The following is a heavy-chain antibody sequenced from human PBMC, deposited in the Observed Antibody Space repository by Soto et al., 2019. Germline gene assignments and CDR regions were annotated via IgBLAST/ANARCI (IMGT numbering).Heavy chain of an antibody. Sequence: GASLKISCKGSGYTFTSYSISWVLHIPWKGLEWMGRIDPSDSYTNYSPSFQGHVTISADKSISTAYLQWSSLKASDTATYYCDVMGPLEDYFALRAHGSLVPVSS. CDR2: IDPSDSYT. J-gene: IGHJ4*01. CDR3: DVMGPLEDYFAL. D-gene: IGHD3-16*01. CDR1: GYTFTSYS. V-gene: IGHV5-10-1*01.